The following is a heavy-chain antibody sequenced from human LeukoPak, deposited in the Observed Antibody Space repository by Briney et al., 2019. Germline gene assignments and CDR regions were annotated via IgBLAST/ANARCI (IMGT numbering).Heavy chain of an antibody. CDR1: GGSFSGYY. J-gene: IGHJ3*02. CDR2: IFYSGST. CDR3: AKSNGYGLVDI. Sequence: SETLSLTCAVYGGSFSGYYWSWVRQPPGKGLEWIGNIFYSGSTYYSPSLRSRVTISLDTSRNQFSLKLNSVTAADTAVYYCAKSNGYGLVDIWGQGTMVTVSS. D-gene: IGHD3-10*01. V-gene: IGHV4-34*12.